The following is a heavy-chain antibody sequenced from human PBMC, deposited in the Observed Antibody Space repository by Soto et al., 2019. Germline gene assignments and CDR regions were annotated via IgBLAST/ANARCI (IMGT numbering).Heavy chain of an antibody. D-gene: IGHD1-26*01. J-gene: IGHJ4*02. CDR1: GFTFSNYA. CDR2: ISGSGGST. V-gene: IGHV3-23*01. CDR3: AKVPVGATGRFDY. Sequence: GGSLRLSCAGSGFTFSNYAMSWVRQAPGKGLAWVSAISGSGGSTYYADSVKGRFTISRDNSKNTLYLQMNSLRAEDTALYYCAKVPVGATGRFDYWGQGTLVTVSS.